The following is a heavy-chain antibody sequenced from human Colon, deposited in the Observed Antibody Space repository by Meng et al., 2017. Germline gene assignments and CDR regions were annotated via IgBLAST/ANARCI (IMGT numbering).Heavy chain of an antibody. D-gene: IGHD1-26*01. CDR2: IYSGGIS. V-gene: IGHV4-31*03. CDR1: VDSVSSNSYY. CDR3: ARDPLAVGPTDRGLDS. Sequence: QVQLQESGPRLVKPSTTLSLTCTVSVDSVSSNSYYWTWIRQHPGTGLEWIGYIYSGGISHYNPSLKSRITMSIDTSKNQFSLQLTSVTAADTAIYYCARDPLAVGPTDRGLDSWGQGTLVTVSS. J-gene: IGHJ4*02.